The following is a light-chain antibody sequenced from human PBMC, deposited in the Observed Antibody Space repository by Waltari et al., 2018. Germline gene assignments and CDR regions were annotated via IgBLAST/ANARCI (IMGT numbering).Light chain of an antibody. V-gene: IGLV1-44*01. Sequence: QSVLPQPPSAYGTPGQRVPISCSGGTSNIATNPVNWYQHLPGTAPKLHTNSNTQRPSGVPARFSGSHAGTSASLAISGLQSEDEGDYYCSAWDDALKGYLFGGGTKLTVL. CDR2: SNT. CDR3: SAWDDALKGYL. J-gene: IGLJ3*02. CDR1: TSNIATNP.